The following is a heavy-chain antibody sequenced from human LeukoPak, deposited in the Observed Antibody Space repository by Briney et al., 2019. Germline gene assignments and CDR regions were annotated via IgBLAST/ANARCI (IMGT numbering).Heavy chain of an antibody. CDR2: IYYSGST. Sequence: PSETLSLTCTVSGGSVTNRNYYWGWIRQPPDKGLEWIGSIYYSGSTYQSPSLRSRVTISVDTSKNQISLELNSVTAADTALYFCATLPTVMNLYFFEQWGQGTLVTVSS. CDR1: GGSVTNRNYY. D-gene: IGHD3-16*01. CDR3: ATLPTVMNLYFFEQ. J-gene: IGHJ4*02. V-gene: IGHV4-39*01.